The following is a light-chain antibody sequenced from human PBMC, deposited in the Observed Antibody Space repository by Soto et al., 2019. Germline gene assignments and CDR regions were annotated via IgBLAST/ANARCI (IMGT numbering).Light chain of an antibody. CDR3: QQYYSTPWT. CDR2: WAS. Sequence: DIVMTQSPDSLAVSLGERATLNCMSSQSVLYSSNNKNYLAWYQQKPGQPPKLLIYWASTRESGVPDRFSGGGSGTDFTLTISSLQAEDVAVYYCQQYYSTPWTFGQGTKVEIK. V-gene: IGKV4-1*01. J-gene: IGKJ1*01. CDR1: QSVLYSSNNKNY.